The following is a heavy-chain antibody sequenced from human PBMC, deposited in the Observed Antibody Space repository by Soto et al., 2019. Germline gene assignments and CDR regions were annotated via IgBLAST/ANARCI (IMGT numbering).Heavy chain of an antibody. CDR3: AIVDTPTVRVGMDV. CDR2: ISANIIST. J-gene: IGHJ6*02. Sequence: EVQLLESGGRLVQPGGSLRLSCAASAFTFNSHAMTWVRQAPVKGMEWVSTISANIISTYYADSVKGRFTISRDNSKNTLYLQMSSMRVEDTAVYHCAIVDTPTVRVGMDVWGQGTTVPVSS. D-gene: IGHD4-4*01. V-gene: IGHV3-23*01. CDR1: AFTFNSHA.